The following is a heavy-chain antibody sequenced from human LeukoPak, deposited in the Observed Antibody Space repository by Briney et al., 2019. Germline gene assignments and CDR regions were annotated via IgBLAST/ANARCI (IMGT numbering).Heavy chain of an antibody. J-gene: IGHJ4*02. CDR1: GGSISSYC. D-gene: IGHD1-26*01. V-gene: IGHV4-59*08. CDR3: ARHLERGSNSYFDC. CDR2: VYFSEST. Sequence: SETLSLTCTVSGGSISSYCWSWIRQSPGKGLEWIGYVYFSESTNYNPSLKSRVTISVDTSKNQFSLKLSSVTAADTAVYYCARHLERGSNSYFDCWGQGTLVTVSS.